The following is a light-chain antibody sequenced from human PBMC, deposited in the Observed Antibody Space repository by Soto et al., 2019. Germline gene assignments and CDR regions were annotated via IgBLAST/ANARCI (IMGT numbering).Light chain of an antibody. J-gene: IGLJ2*01. Sequence: QSVLTQPASVSGSPGQSITISCTGTSSDVGGYNYVSWYQQHPGKAPKLMIYDVSNRPSGVSNRFSGSKSGNTASLTISGLQAEDQAYYYCSSYTSSRTGVFGGGTKVTVL. CDR3: SSYTSSRTGV. CDR2: DVS. CDR1: SSDVGGYNY. V-gene: IGLV2-14*01.